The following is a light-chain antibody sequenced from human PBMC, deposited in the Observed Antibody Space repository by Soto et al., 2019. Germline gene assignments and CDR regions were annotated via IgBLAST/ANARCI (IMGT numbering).Light chain of an antibody. J-gene: IGLJ2*01. Sequence: QTVVTQPPSVSGAPGQRVTISCTGSSSNIGAGYDVHWYQQLPGTAPKLLIYGNSNRPSGVPDRFSGSKSGTSASLAITGLQAEDGVVYYCTSYDSSRGALFGGGTKLPAL. V-gene: IGLV1-40*01. CDR1: SSNIGAGYD. CDR2: GNS. CDR3: TSYDSSRGAL.